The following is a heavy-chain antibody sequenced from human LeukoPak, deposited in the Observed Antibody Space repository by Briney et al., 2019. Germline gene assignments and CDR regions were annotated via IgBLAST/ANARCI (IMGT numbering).Heavy chain of an antibody. CDR2: ISDDGSYT. D-gene: IGHD6-6*01. V-gene: IGHV3-74*01. CDR3: AREISSSSGRAFDY. J-gene: IGHJ4*02. Sequence: PGGSLRLSCAASGFSFSSHWVHWVRQAPGKGLVWVSRISDDGSYTSNVDSVKGRFTISRDNVNNMLYLHTNSLRAEDTAVYYCAREISSSSGRAFDYWGQGTLVTVSS. CDR1: GFSFSSHW.